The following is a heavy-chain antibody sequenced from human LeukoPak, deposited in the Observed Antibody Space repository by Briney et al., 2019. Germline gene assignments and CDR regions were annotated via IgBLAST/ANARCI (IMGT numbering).Heavy chain of an antibody. CDR2: IGSDGSGT. CDR1: GFNFRDYG. CDR3: ARLGRVTGWYSVY. J-gene: IGHJ4*02. V-gene: IGHV3-74*03. Sequence: PGGSLRLSCAASGFNFRDYGMHWVRQAPGKGLVWVSRIGSDGSGTKYADSVKGRLTVYRDNAKTTLYLEMNSLRVEDTAVYYCARLGRVTGWYSVYWGQGAMVTVAS. D-gene: IGHD1-26*01.